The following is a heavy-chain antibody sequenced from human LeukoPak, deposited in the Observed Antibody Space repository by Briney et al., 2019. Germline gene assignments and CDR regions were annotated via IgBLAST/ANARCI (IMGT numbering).Heavy chain of an antibody. CDR3: ATNDYGDYADAFDI. V-gene: IGHV3-21*01. J-gene: IGHJ3*02. D-gene: IGHD4-17*01. Sequence: GGSLRLSCAASGFTFSSYSMNWVHQAPGKGLEWVSSISSSSSYIYYADSVKGRFIISRDNAKNSLYLQMNSLRAEDTAVYYCATNDYGDYADAFDIWGQGTMVTVSS. CDR2: ISSSSSYI. CDR1: GFTFSSYS.